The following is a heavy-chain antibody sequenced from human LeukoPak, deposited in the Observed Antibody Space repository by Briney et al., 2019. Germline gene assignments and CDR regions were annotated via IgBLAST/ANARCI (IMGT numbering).Heavy chain of an antibody. V-gene: IGHV3-23*01. Sequence: GASLRLSCAPSLFTLSSYAMSWVRQAPREGLEWVAAISGSGGSTYYAASVKGRLTISRDHSKNTLYLQMNSLRAEDTAVYYCAKGASRYCSGGSCYSLFWGQGTLVTVSS. D-gene: IGHD2-15*01. CDR2: ISGSGGST. CDR3: AKGASRYCSGGSCYSLF. J-gene: IGHJ4*02. CDR1: LFTLSSYA.